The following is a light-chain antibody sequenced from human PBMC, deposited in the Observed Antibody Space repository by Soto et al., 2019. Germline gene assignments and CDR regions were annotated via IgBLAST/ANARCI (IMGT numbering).Light chain of an antibody. CDR3: QQYGISLT. Sequence: EIVLTQSPGTVSLSPGERATLSCRASQSVSSSYLAWYQQKPGQAPRLLIYGASCRATGIPDRFSGSGAGTDFTLTISRLEPEDFAVYDCQQYGISLTFGGATKVEIK. CDR2: GAS. CDR1: QSVSSSY. V-gene: IGKV3-20*01. J-gene: IGKJ4*01.